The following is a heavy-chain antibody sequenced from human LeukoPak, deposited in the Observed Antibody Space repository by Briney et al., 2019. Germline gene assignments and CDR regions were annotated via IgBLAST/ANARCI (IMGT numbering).Heavy chain of an antibody. V-gene: IGHV3-30*03. CDR3: GRDPEEMATSYQENWFDP. D-gene: IGHD5-24*01. CDR1: GFTFSSYG. J-gene: IGHJ5*02. CDR2: ISYDGSNK. Sequence: PGGSLRLSCAASGFTFSSYGMHWVRQAPGKGLEWVAVISYDGSNKYYADSVKGRFTISRDNSKNTLYLQMNSLRAEDTAVYYCGRDPEEMATSYQENWFDPWGQGTLVNVSS.